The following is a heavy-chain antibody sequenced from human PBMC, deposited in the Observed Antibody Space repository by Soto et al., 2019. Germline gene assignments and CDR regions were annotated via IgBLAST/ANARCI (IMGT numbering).Heavy chain of an antibody. D-gene: IGHD6-19*01. Sequence: EVQLVESGGGLIQPGGSLRLSCAASGFTFSSYNMNWVRQAPGKGLEWISYISSTSSTIYYADSVKGRFTISRDNAKTSLFLQMNFLRDEDTAVYYCARGLVSKIYYNYYGMDVWGRGTTVNVSS. CDR2: ISSTSSTI. CDR1: GFTFSSYN. CDR3: ARGLVSKIYYNYYGMDV. J-gene: IGHJ6*02. V-gene: IGHV3-48*02.